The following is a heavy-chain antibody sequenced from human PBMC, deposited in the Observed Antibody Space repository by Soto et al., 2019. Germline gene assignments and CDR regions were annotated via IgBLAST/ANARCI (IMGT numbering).Heavy chain of an antibody. CDR1: GFTFGTFA. CDR3: VCQAERFFRVSPFDH. CDR2: ISSDGSKK. J-gene: IGHJ4*02. D-gene: IGHD3-3*02. V-gene: IGHV3-30-3*01. Sequence: GGSLRLSCVASGFTFGTFAMHWLRQAPGRGPEWLAVISSDGSKKYYADVVQGRLTVSRDNSKNTLYLQMDSLRAEDTAVYQCVCQAERFFRVSPFDHWGLGTLVTVSS.